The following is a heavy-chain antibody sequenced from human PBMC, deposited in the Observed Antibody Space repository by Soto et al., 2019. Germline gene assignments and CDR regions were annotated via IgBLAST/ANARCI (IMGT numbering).Heavy chain of an antibody. Sequence: SLGLSCTASGFTFGDYAMSWFRQAPGKVLEWVGFIRSKAYGGTTEYAASVKGRFTISRDDSKSIAYLQMNSLKTEDTDVYYCTRDSSSGYSYGYFDYWGQGTLVTF. D-gene: IGHD5-18*01. J-gene: IGHJ4*02. CDR3: TRDSSSGYSYGYFDY. CDR2: IRSKAYGGTT. CDR1: GFTFGDYA. V-gene: IGHV3-49*03.